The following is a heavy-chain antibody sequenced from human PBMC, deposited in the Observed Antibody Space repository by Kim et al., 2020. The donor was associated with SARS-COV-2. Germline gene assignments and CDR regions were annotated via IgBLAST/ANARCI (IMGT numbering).Heavy chain of an antibody. Sequence: GGSLRLSCAASGFTFSSYAMSWVRQASGKGLEWLSTITNSGVNTYDADSVRGRFTISRDTSRNTLYLQMNSLTAEDTAVYYCAKAPGSGIYEYIDYWGQGTLVTVSS. CDR2: ITNSGVNT. D-gene: IGHD3-10*01. V-gene: IGHV3-23*01. CDR3: AKAPGSGIYEYIDY. CDR1: GFTFSSYA. J-gene: IGHJ4*02.